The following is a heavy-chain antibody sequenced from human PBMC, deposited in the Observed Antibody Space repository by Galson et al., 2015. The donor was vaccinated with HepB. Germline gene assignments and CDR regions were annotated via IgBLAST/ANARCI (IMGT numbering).Heavy chain of an antibody. CDR3: ARGKRRAIFGGCYGMDV. D-gene: IGHD3-3*01. CDR1: GFTFSSYA. CDR2: ISYDGSNK. Sequence: SLRLSCAAPGFTFSSYAMHWVRQAPGKGLEWVAVISYDGSNKYYADSVKGRFTISRDNSKNTLYLQMNGLRAEDTAVYYCARGKRRAIFGGCYGMDVWGQGTTVTVSS. J-gene: IGHJ6*02. V-gene: IGHV3-30-3*01.